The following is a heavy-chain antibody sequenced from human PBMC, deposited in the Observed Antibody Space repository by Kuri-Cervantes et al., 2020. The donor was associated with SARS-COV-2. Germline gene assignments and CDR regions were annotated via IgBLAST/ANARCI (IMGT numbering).Heavy chain of an antibody. CDR3: ARHSDILTGTNWFDP. D-gene: IGHD3-9*01. J-gene: IGHJ5*02. Sequence: ESLKISCTVSGGSISSSSYYWGWIRQPPGKGLEWIGSIYYSGSTYYNPSLKSRVTISVDTSKNQFSLKLSSVTAADTAVYYCARHSDILTGTNWFDPWGQGTLVTVSS. CDR2: IYYSGST. V-gene: IGHV4-39*01. CDR1: GGSISSSSYY.